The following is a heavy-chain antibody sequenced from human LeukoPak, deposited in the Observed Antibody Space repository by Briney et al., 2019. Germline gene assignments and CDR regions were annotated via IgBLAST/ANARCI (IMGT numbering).Heavy chain of an antibody. Sequence: GASVKVSCKASGYTFTGYYMHWVRQAPGQGLEWMGWINPNSGGTNYAQKFQGWVTMTRDTSISTAYMELSRLRSDDTAVYYCARDERSSGWATGYYYYYGMDVWGQGTTVTVSS. CDR2: INPNSGGT. D-gene: IGHD6-19*01. CDR1: GYTFTGYY. CDR3: ARDERSSGWATGYYYYYGMDV. V-gene: IGHV1-2*04. J-gene: IGHJ6*02.